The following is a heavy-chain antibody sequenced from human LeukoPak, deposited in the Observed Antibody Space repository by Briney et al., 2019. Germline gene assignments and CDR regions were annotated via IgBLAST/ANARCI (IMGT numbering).Heavy chain of an antibody. CDR3: TTDLGITMVRGVIGDAFDI. Sequence: PGGSLRLSRAASGFTFSNAWMTWVRQAPGKGLEWVGRIKSKTDGGTTDYAAPVKGRFTISRDDSQNTLYLQMNSLKTEDTAVYYCTTDLGITMVRGVIGDAFDIWGQGTMVTVSS. CDR2: IKSKTDGGTT. CDR1: GFTFSNAW. J-gene: IGHJ3*02. D-gene: IGHD3-10*01. V-gene: IGHV3-15*01.